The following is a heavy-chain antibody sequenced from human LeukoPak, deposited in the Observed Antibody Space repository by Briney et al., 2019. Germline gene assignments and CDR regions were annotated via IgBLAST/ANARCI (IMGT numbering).Heavy chain of an antibody. J-gene: IGHJ4*02. CDR2: INPNSGGT. CDR1: GYTFTGYY. V-gene: IGHV1-2*02. Sequence: GASVKVSCKASGYTFTGYYMHWVRQAPGQGLEWMGWINPNSGGTNYAQKFQGRVTMTRDTSISTAYTELSSLRSEDTAVYYCVRSSWYFDYWGQGTLVTVSS. D-gene: IGHD6-13*01. CDR3: VRSSWYFDY.